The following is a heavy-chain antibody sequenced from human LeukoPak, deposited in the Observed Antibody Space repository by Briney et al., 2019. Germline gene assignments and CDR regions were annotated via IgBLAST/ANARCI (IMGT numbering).Heavy chain of an antibody. J-gene: IGHJ4*02. V-gene: IGHV4-59*01. CDR2: IYYSGST. CDR3: ARDRGDIAIGYYFDY. CDR1: GGSISSYY. D-gene: IGHD5-18*01. Sequence: SETLSLTCTVSGGSISSYYWSWIRQPPGKGLEWIGYIYYSGSTNYNPSLKSRVTISVDTSKNQFSLKLSSVTAADTAVYYCARDRGDIAIGYYFDYWGQGTLVTVSS.